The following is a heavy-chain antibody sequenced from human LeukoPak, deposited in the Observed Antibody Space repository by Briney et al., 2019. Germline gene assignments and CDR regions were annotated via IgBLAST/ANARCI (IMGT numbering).Heavy chain of an antibody. J-gene: IGHJ4*02. D-gene: IGHD5-12*01. Sequence: EASVKVSCKASGYTFTGYYIHWVRHAPGQGLEWMGWINPNSGGRNYAQKFQGRVTMTRDTSTTYMELSRLTSDDTAVYYCARAYSGYEAFDYWGQGTLVTVSS. CDR1: GYTFTGYY. CDR2: INPNSGGR. V-gene: IGHV1-2*02. CDR3: ARAYSGYEAFDY.